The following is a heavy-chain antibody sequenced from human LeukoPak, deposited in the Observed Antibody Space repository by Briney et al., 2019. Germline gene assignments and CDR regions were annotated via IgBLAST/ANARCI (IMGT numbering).Heavy chain of an antibody. CDR2: IRYDGSNK. J-gene: IGHJ4*02. Sequence: GGSLRLSCAASGFTFSSYGMHWVRQAPGKGLEWVAFIRYDGSNKYYADSVKGRFTISRDNSKNMLYLQMNSLRAEDTAVYYCAKGAYDSMGGWGQGTLVTVSS. V-gene: IGHV3-30*02. D-gene: IGHD3-22*01. CDR1: GFTFSSYG. CDR3: AKGAYDSMGG.